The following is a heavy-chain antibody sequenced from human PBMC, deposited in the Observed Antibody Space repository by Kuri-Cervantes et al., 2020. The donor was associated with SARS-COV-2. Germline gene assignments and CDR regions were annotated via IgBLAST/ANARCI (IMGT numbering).Heavy chain of an antibody. CDR1: GGSFSGYY. Sequence: SETLSLTCAVYGGSFSGYYWSWIRQPPGKGLEWIGSIYHSGSTYYNPSLKSRVTISVDTSKNQFSLKLTSVTAADTAVYYCARGRVYCSSTSCFIWSFDPWGQGTLVTVSS. D-gene: IGHD2-2*01. CDR3: ARGRVYCSSTSCFIWSFDP. V-gene: IGHV4-34*01. J-gene: IGHJ5*02. CDR2: IYHSGST.